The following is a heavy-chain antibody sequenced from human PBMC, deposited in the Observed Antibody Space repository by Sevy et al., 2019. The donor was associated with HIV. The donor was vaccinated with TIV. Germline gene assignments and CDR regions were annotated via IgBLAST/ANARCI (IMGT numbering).Heavy chain of an antibody. J-gene: IGHJ4*02. V-gene: IGHV3-23*01. CDR3: AREGCSKPHDY. CDR2: LSFGCGKI. CDR1: GFNFNIYS. D-gene: IGHD3-10*02. Sequence: GGSLRLSCVASGFNFNIYSFSWVRQTPGKGLEWVSTLSFGCGKINYADSVQGRFTISRDDSKNTLYLEMNSLRVEDTAIYYCAREGCSKPHDYWGQGTLATVSS.